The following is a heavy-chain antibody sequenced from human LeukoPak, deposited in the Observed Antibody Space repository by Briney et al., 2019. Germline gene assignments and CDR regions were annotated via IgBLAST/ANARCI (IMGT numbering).Heavy chain of an antibody. CDR1: GLPFSTYS. J-gene: IGHJ4*02. V-gene: IGHV3-21*01. Sequence: KTGGSLRLSCAASGLPFSTYSMNWVRQAPGKGLEWVSTISRTSSYIYEADSVKGRFTISRDNSKNTLYLQMNSLRAEDTAVYYCASAKTPNPHNYYDSSGYYYPGYWGQGTLVTVSS. D-gene: IGHD3-22*01. CDR2: ISRTSSYI. CDR3: ASAKTPNPHNYYDSSGYYYPGY.